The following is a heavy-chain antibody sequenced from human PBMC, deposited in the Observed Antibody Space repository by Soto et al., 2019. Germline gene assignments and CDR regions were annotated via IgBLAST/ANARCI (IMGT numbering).Heavy chain of an antibody. J-gene: IGHJ6*02. CDR1: GFTFSSYA. CDR3: ARDRDLYSSSWYRRGMDV. CDR2: ISYDGSNK. V-gene: IGHV3-30-3*01. Sequence: GGSLRLSCAASGFTFSSYAMHWVRQAPGKGLEWVAVISYDGSNKYYADSVKGRFTISRDNSKNTLYLQMNSLRAEDTAVYYCARDRDLYSSSWYRRGMDVWGQGTTVTVSS. D-gene: IGHD6-13*01.